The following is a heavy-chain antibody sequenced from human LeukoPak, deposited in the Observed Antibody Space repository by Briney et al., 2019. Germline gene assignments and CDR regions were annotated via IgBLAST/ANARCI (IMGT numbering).Heavy chain of an antibody. CDR2: IYYSGST. CDR3: ARLRVVRGVITFADY. D-gene: IGHD3-10*01. CDR1: GGSISSSSYY. Sequence: PSETLSLTCTVSGGSISSSSYYWGWIRQPPGKGLEWIGSIYYSGSTYYDPSLKSRVTISVDTSKNQFPLKLSSVTAADTAVYYCARLRVVRGVITFADYWGQGTLVTVSS. J-gene: IGHJ4*02. V-gene: IGHV4-39*01.